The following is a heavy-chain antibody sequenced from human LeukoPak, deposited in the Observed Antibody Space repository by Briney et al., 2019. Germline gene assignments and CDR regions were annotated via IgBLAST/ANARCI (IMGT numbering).Heavy chain of an antibody. J-gene: IGHJ4*02. CDR2: INSDGSST. V-gene: IGHV3-74*01. CDR1: GFTFSSYW. Sequence: GGSLRLSCAASGFTFSSYWMHWVRQAPGKGLVWVSRINSDGSSTSYADSVKGRFTISRDNAKNTLYLQMNSLRAEDTAVYYCARDRDYDIFTGYYLAYWGQGTLATVSS. CDR3: ARDRDYDIFTGYYLAY. D-gene: IGHD3-9*01.